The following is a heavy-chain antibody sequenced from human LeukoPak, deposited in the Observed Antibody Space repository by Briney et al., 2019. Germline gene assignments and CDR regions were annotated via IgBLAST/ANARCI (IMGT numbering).Heavy chain of an antibody. CDR2: INSDGSET. CDR1: GFTFRSYW. J-gene: IGHJ4*02. Sequence: GSLRLSCVASGFTFRSYWMQWVRQAPGKGLVWVSHINSDGSETTYADSVKGRFTTSRDNAKNTLYLQMNNLRAEDTAVYYCVRDNYGVDYWGQGTLVTVSS. D-gene: IGHD2-21*01. V-gene: IGHV3-74*01. CDR3: VRDNYGVDY.